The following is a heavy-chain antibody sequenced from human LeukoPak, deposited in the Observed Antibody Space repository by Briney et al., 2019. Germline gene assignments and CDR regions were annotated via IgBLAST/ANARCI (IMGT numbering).Heavy chain of an antibody. Sequence: ASVKASCKASGYTFTSYYMHWVRQAPGQGLEWMGIINPSGGSTSYAQKFQGRVTMTRDTSTSTVYMELSSLRSEDTAVYYCARDRRRAAEYDYWGQGTLVTVSS. CDR1: GYTFTSYY. CDR2: INPSGGST. V-gene: IGHV1-46*01. D-gene: IGHD6-13*01. CDR3: ARDRRRAAEYDY. J-gene: IGHJ4*02.